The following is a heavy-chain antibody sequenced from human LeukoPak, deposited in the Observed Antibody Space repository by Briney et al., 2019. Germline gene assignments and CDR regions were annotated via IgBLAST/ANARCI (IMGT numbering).Heavy chain of an antibody. CDR2: INHSGST. CDR1: GGSFSSYY. J-gene: IGHJ4*02. Sequence: PSETLSLTCAVYGGSFSSYYWTWIRQPPGKWLEWVGEINHSGSTNYNPSLKSRVTISVDTSKNQLSLKLSSVTAADTAIYYCARGRGRTGWVMGDYWGQGTLVTVSS. V-gene: IGHV4-34*01. D-gene: IGHD3/OR15-3a*01. CDR3: ARGRGRTGWVMGDY.